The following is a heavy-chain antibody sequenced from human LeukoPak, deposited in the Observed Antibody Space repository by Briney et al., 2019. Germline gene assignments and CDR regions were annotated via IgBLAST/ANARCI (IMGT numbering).Heavy chain of an antibody. CDR3: ARGWDTAMVFDY. CDR2: IYYSGST. Sequence: PSETLSLTCTVSGGSISSGGYYWSWIRQHPGKGLEWIGYIYYSGSTYYNPSLKSRVTISVDTSKNQFSLKLGSVTAADTAVYYCARGWDTAMVFDYWGQGTLVTVSS. J-gene: IGHJ4*02. V-gene: IGHV4-31*03. D-gene: IGHD5-18*01. CDR1: GGSISSGGYY.